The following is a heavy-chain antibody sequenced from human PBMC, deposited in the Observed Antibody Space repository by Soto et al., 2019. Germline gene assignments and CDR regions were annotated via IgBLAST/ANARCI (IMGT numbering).Heavy chain of an antibody. J-gene: IGHJ6*03. D-gene: IGHD6-6*01. V-gene: IGHV3-64*01. Sequence: EVQLAESGGALAQPGGSLRLSGAASGFTLSGYAMDWVRQAPGKGLEYVSGISSNGVGTYYAKSVQGRFTISRDNSKNTVYLQMGSLRPEDMAVYYCARRARPDFYYMDVWGKGTTVTVSS. CDR3: ARRARPDFYYMDV. CDR2: ISSNGVGT. CDR1: GFTLSGYA.